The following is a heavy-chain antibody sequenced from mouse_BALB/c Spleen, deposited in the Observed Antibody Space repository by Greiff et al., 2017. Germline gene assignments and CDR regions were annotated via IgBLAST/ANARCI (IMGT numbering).Heavy chain of an antibody. D-gene: IGHD3-1*01. V-gene: IGHV3-6*02. CDR3: ARVDSGYYYAMDY. Sequence: DVQLQESGPGLVKPSQSLSLTCSVTGYSITSGYYWNWIRQFPGNKLEWMGYISYDGSNNYNPSLKNRISITRDTSKNQFFLKLNSVTTEDTATYYCARVDSGYYYAMDYWGQGTSVTVSS. J-gene: IGHJ4*01. CDR1: GYSITSGYY. CDR2: ISYDGSN.